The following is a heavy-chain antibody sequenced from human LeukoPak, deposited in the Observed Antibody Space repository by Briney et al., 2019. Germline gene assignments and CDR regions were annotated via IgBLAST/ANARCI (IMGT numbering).Heavy chain of an antibody. Sequence: ASVKVSCKASGYTFTSYYMHWVRQAPGQGLEWMGIVNPYSGTTTYAQKFQGRVTMTRDTSTSTVYMELSRLRSEDTAVYYCARDHTGGGSSWSDNWFDPWGQGTLVTASS. J-gene: IGHJ5*02. D-gene: IGHD6-13*01. CDR3: ARDHTGGGSSWSDNWFDP. V-gene: IGHV1-46*01. CDR2: VNPYSGTT. CDR1: GYTFTSYY.